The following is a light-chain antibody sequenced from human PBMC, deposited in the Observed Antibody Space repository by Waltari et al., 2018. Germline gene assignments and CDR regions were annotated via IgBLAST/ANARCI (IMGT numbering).Light chain of an antibody. V-gene: IGKV4-1*01. J-gene: IGKJ2*01. CDR3: QQYYSAPYT. CDR2: WAS. CDR1: QSVLYSSNNKNY. Sequence: DIVMTQSPDSLAVSLGESATINCKSSQSVLYSSNNKNYLAWYQQKPGQPPKLLIYWASTRESGVPDQFSGSGSGTDFTLTISSLQAEDVAVYYCQQYYSAPYTFGQGTKLEIK.